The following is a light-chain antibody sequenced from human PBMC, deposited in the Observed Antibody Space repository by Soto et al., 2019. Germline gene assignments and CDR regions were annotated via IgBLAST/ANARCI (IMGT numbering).Light chain of an antibody. J-gene: IGKJ2*01. V-gene: IGKV3-15*01. CDR2: GAS. CDR1: QSVSSS. Sequence: EIVMTQSPATLSVSPGERTTLTCRASQSVSSSLAWYQKKPGQAPRILIYGASTRATGIPARFSGSRSGTEFTLTISSLQSEDCAVYYCQQYNNWPLYTFGQGTKLEIK. CDR3: QQYNNWPLYT.